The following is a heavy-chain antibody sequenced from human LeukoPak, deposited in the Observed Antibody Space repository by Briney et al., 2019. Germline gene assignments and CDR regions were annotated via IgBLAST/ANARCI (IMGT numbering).Heavy chain of an antibody. V-gene: IGHV3-66*01. J-gene: IGHJ3*02. CDR3: ARGYCSGGSCYWGAFDI. CDR1: GFTVSSNY. CDR2: VYSGGST. D-gene: IGHD2-15*01. Sequence: GGSLRLSCAASGFTVSSNYMSWVRQAPGKGLEWVSVVYSGGSTYYSDSVKGRFTISRDNSKNTLYLQMNNLRAEDTAVYYCARGYCSGGSCYWGAFDIWGQGTMVTVSS.